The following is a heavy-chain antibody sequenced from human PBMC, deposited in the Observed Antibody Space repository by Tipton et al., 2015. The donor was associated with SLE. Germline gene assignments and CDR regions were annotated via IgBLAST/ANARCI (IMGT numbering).Heavy chain of an antibody. CDR1: GGSISRYY. CDR3: ARRRVRGFTVVQGVIPLSWFDP. Sequence: TLSLTCAVSGGSISRYYWGWIRQFPGKGLEGIGEINHSGRTNYNPSLKSRLTISVGTSKNQFSLKLSSVTAADTAVYYCARRRVRGFTVVQGVIPLSWFDPWGQGTLVTVSS. J-gene: IGHJ5*02. V-gene: IGHV4-34*01. D-gene: IGHD3-10*01. CDR2: INHSGRT.